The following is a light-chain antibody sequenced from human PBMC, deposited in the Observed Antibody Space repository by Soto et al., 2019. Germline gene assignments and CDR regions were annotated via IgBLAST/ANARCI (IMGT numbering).Light chain of an antibody. Sequence: DIQMTQSPSSLSASVGDRVTITCRASQSISSYSSWYQQKPGKAPKRLIYVGSILQSGVPSRFSGSGSGSDFTLTISSLQPEDFATYFCYQTYTTPFTFGGVTKVDVK. J-gene: IGKJ4*01. CDR2: VGS. CDR3: YQTYTTPFT. V-gene: IGKV1-39*01. CDR1: QSISSY.